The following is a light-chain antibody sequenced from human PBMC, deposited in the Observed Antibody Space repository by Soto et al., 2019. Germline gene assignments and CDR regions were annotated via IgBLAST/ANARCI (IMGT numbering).Light chain of an antibody. V-gene: IGLV1-40*01. CDR1: SSNIGAGYD. J-gene: IGLJ2*01. CDR3: QSYASSLSVV. Sequence: QPVLTQPPSVSGAPGQRVTISCTGSSSNIGAGYDVHWYQQLPGTAPKLLIYGNSNRPSGVPDRFSGSKSGTSASLAITGLQAADEADYYCQSYASSLSVVFGGGTKLTVL. CDR2: GNS.